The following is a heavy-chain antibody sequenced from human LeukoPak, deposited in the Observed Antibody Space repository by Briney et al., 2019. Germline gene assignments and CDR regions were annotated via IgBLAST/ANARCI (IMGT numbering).Heavy chain of an antibody. D-gene: IGHD6-19*01. Sequence: PGGSLRLSCAASGFTFSSYAMNWVRQAPGKGLEWVALIWYDGSNKYYADSVKGRFTISRDNSKNTLYLQMNSLRAEDTAVYYCAREARIAVAGSFGYWGQGTLVTVSS. CDR1: GFTFSSYA. CDR2: IWYDGSNK. V-gene: IGHV3-33*08. CDR3: AREARIAVAGSFGY. J-gene: IGHJ4*02.